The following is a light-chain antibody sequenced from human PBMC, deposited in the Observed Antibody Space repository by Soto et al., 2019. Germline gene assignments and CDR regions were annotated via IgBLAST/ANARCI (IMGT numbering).Light chain of an antibody. V-gene: IGLV2-14*01. Sequence: QSALTQPASVSXSPGQSITISCSGTSSDVGAHDFVSWYQHHPDKAPKVIIFEVTKRPSGVSDRFSGSKTGNTASLTISGLQAEDEADYYCNSYTLSKTVIFGGGTKLTVL. CDR2: EVT. CDR1: SSDVGAHDF. CDR3: NSYTLSKTVI. J-gene: IGLJ2*01.